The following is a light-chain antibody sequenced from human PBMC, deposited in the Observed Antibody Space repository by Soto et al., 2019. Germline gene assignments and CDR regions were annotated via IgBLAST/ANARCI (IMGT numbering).Light chain of an antibody. Sequence: DIQVAQSPSSLSASVGDSVTLSCQTSQRVDSYIHWCQHQSGKPPKLLIYAASTLQDGVPSRFSGGGSGTAFSLIITGLQPGDSATYYCQQTYTSVETFGQGTKVDIK. CDR2: AAS. V-gene: IGKV1-39*01. J-gene: IGKJ1*01. CDR1: QRVDSY. CDR3: QQTYTSVET.